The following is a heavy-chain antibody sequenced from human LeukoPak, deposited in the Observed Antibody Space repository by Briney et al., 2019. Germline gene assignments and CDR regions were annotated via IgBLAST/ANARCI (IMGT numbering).Heavy chain of an antibody. CDR2: IRSKANSYVT. Sequence: PGGSLKLSCAASGLSFSGPAMHWVRQASGRGLEWLGRIRSKANSYVTAYAASVNGRFIISRDDSRNTAYLQMNSLQTEDTAVYYCTRHSDKYCSGAGCYVYNFYGMDVWGQGTTVTVSS. V-gene: IGHV3-73*01. D-gene: IGHD2-15*01. J-gene: IGHJ6*02. CDR3: TRHSDKYCSGAGCYVYNFYGMDV. CDR1: GLSFSGPA.